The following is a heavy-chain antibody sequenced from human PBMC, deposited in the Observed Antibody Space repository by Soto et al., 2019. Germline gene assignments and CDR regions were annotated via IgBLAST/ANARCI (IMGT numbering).Heavy chain of an antibody. CDR2: TYYSGRT. V-gene: IGHV4-39*01. Sequence: PSDTLSLTCTVSGGSISVSTYYWGWIRQPPGKGLEYIGSTYYSGRTYYNPSLKSRVTVSVDTSKNQFSLNLNSVTAADTAVYYCARHGSGSHYPIHHWGQGPLVTVSS. D-gene: IGHD3-10*01. CDR3: ARHGSGSHYPIHH. J-gene: IGHJ5*02. CDR1: GGSISVSTYY.